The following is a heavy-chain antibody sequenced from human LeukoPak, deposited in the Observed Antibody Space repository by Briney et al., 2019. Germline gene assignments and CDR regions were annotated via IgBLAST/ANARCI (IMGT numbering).Heavy chain of an antibody. D-gene: IGHD6-13*01. CDR2: IYYSGST. CDR1: GGSISSSSYY. CDR3: AKDSSSWYWWFDP. V-gene: IGHV4-39*02. Sequence: RASETLSLTCTVSGGSISSSSYYWGWIRQPPGKGLEWIGSIYYSGSTYYNPSLKSRVTISVDTSKNQFSLKLSSVTAADTAVYYCAKDSSSWYWWFDPWGQGTLVTVSS. J-gene: IGHJ5*02.